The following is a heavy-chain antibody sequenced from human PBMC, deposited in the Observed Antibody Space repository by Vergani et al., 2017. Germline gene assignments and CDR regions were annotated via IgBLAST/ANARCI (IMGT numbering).Heavy chain of an antibody. Sequence: QLQLQESGPGLVKPSETLSLTCTVSGGSISSSSYYWGWIRQPPGKGLEWIGSIYYSGSAYYNPSLKSRVTISVDTSKNQFSLKLSSVTAADTAVYYCARRKSVPYYYGSGGFFPSSYFYGMDVWGHGTTVTVSS. CDR3: ARRKSVPYYYGSGGFFPSSYFYGMDV. CDR2: IYYSGSA. D-gene: IGHD3-10*01. CDR1: GGSISSSSYY. J-gene: IGHJ6*02. V-gene: IGHV4-39*01.